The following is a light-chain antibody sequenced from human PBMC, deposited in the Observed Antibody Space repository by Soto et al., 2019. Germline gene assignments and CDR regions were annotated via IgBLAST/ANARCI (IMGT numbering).Light chain of an antibody. Sequence: EIVLTQSPGTLSLSPGERATLSCRASQSVSSSYLAWYQQRPDQAHRLLIYGASNRATGIPDRFSGSGSGTDSTLTISRLEPEDFAVYFCQQYGNSPLTFGGGTKVDIK. CDR3: QQYGNSPLT. J-gene: IGKJ4*01. CDR1: QSVSSSY. CDR2: GAS. V-gene: IGKV3-20*01.